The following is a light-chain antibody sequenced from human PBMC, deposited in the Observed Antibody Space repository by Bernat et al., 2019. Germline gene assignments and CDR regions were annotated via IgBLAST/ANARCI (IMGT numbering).Light chain of an antibody. J-gene: IGLJ3*02. CDR2: EYN. Sequence: NFMLTQPHSVSESPGKTVAISCTRSSGNIASNYVRWYQQRPGSAPTTVIYEYNKRPSGVPDRFSGSIDSPSNSASLTISGLKTEDGAEYYCHSYDSSNQVFGGGTKLTVL. CDR1: SGNIASNY. V-gene: IGLV6-57*04. CDR3: HSYDSSNQV.